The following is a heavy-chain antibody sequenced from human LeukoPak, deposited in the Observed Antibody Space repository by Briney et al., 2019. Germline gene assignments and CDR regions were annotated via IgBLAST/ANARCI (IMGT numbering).Heavy chain of an antibody. V-gene: IGHV3-23*01. CDR1: GFPFGTYA. Sequence: GGPLSLSFEAPGFPFGTYAMNWVGRAQGKGLKGSQPISGSGGSTYYADSVKGRFTISRDNSKNTLYLQMNSLGAEDTAIYYCAKASASGWYLYGFDIWGQGTMVTVSS. CDR2: ISGSGGST. J-gene: IGHJ3*02. D-gene: IGHD6-19*01. CDR3: AKASASGWYLYGFDI.